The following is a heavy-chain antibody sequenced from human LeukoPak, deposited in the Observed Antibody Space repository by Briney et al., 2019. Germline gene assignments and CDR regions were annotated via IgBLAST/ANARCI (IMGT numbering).Heavy chain of an antibody. V-gene: IGHV1-24*01. CDR1: GYTLTELS. Sequence: ASVKVSCKVSGYTLTELSMHWVRQAPGKGLEWMGGFDPEDGETTYAQKFQGRVTMTEDTSTDIAYMELSSLRSEDTAVYYCARSVRPAKRLGYCSGGSCYDFDYWGQGTLVTVSS. CDR3: ARSVRPAKRLGYCSGGSCYDFDY. J-gene: IGHJ4*02. CDR2: FDPEDGET. D-gene: IGHD2-15*01.